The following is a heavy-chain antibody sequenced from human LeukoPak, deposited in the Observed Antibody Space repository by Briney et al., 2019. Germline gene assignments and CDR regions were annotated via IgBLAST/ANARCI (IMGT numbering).Heavy chain of an antibody. Sequence: GGSLRLSCAASGFTFSSYAMSWVRQAPGKGLEWVSAISGSGGSTYYADSVKGRFTISRDNSKSTLYLQMNSLRAEDTAVYYCAKDPGAGFWSGYYWFDYWGQGTLVTVSS. CDR2: ISGSGGST. V-gene: IGHV3-23*01. CDR1: GFTFSSYA. D-gene: IGHD3-3*01. CDR3: AKDPGAGFWSGYYWFDY. J-gene: IGHJ4*02.